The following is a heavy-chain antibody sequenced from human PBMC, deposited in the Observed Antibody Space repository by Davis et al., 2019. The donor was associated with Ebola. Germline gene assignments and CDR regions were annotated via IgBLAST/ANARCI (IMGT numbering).Heavy chain of an antibody. CDR2: IIPILGIA. J-gene: IGHJ6*02. Sequence: SVKVSCKASGYTFTSYAVNWVRQAPGQGLEWMGSIIPILGIADYAQKFQGRVTITADKSTSTASMELSSLRSEDTAVYYCATDLRVTMVRGVPVLFYYGMDVWGQGTTVTVSS. CDR3: ATDLRVTMVRGVPVLFYYGMDV. V-gene: IGHV1-69*04. CDR1: GYTFTSYA. D-gene: IGHD3-10*01.